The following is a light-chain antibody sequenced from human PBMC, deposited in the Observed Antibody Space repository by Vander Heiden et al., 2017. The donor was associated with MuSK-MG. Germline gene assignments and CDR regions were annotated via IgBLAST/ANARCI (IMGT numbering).Light chain of an antibody. CDR2: GAS. V-gene: IGKV1-39*01. J-gene: IGKJ4*01. CDR3: QQSVAFPFT. CDR1: QSINVY. Sequence: IKITKSPASLSASVGDRVTITCRASQSINVYLNWYQQKVGKAPKLLIYGASGLQSGVPSRFSGNGSGTDFTLTISSLQPEDFATYYCQQSVAFPFTFGRGTKVEIK.